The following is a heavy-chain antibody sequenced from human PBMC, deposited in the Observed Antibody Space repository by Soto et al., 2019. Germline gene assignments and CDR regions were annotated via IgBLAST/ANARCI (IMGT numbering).Heavy chain of an antibody. V-gene: IGHV3-30-3*01. CDR3: ARGSSAGKGSPPDF. J-gene: IGHJ4*02. CDR1: EFTFSSYA. CDR2: ISYDGNNK. Sequence: GGSLRLSCAASEFTFSSYAMHWVRHVPGKGLEWVALISYDGNNKYYAVSVRGRFTISRDNSKNTLYLQMSSLRAEDTAVYYCARGSSAGKGSPPDFWGQGSLVTVSS. D-gene: IGHD6-13*01.